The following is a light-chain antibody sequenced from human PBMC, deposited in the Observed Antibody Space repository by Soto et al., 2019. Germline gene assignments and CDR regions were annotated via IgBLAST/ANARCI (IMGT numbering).Light chain of an antibody. CDR1: QSVSNT. J-gene: IGKJ1*01. CDR2: GAS. V-gene: IGKV3-20*01. CDR3: QKYGNFWT. Sequence: EIVLTQSPGTLSLSPLEIATLSFMASQSVSNTLAWYQQHPGQAPRLLIYGASSRATGIPDRFSGSGSGTDFSLTIRRLETDDFAVYYCQKYGNFWTFGQGTKVDIK.